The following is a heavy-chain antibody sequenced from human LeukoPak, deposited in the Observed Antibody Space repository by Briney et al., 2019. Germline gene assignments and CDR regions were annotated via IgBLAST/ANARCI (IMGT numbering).Heavy chain of an antibody. CDR2: ISSSSSYI. J-gene: IGHJ6*02. D-gene: IGHD5-18*01. V-gene: IGHV3-21*01. CDR1: GFTFSSYS. Sequence: PGGSLRLSCAASGFTFSSYSMNWVRQAPGKGLEWVSSISSSSSYIYYADSVKGRFTISRDNAKNSLYLQINSLRAEDTAVYYCARDEPGYSYGYHYYYGMDVWGQGTTVTVSS. CDR3: ARDEPGYSYGYHYYYGMDV.